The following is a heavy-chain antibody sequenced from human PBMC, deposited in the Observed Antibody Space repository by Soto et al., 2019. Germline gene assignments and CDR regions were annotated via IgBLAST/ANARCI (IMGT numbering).Heavy chain of an antibody. CDR2: ISYDGRNK. CDR3: VKDGSSGWPYYYGMDV. D-gene: IGHD6-19*01. CDR1: GFTFSSYA. Sequence: QVQLVESGGGGVQPGRSLRLSCAASGFTFSSYAMHWVRQAPGKGLEWVAVISYDGRNKYYADSVKGRFTISRDNSKNPLYLQMSSLRAEDTAVYYCVKDGSSGWPYYYGMDVWGQGTTVTVSS. V-gene: IGHV3-30*18. J-gene: IGHJ6*02.